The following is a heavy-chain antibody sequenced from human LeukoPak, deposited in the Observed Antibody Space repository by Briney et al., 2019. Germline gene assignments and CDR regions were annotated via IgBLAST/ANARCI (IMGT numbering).Heavy chain of an antibody. CDR2: ISSSGRTI. V-gene: IGHV3-48*03. Sequence: GGSLRLSCAASGLTLSSYDMNCVRHAAGEGLEWVSYISSSGRTIYYADSVKGRFTISRHTAKNSLYLQIDSLRAEDRAVYYCARELVAVGFDWGRRTVDSVSS. CDR1: GLTLSSYD. D-gene: IGHD6-19*01. CDR3: ARELVAVGFD. J-gene: IGHJ4*02.